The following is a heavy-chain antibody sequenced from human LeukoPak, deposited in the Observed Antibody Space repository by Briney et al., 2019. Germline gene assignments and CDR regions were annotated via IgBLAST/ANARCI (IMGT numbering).Heavy chain of an antibody. V-gene: IGHV3-23*01. D-gene: IGHD6-13*01. CDR1: GFTFSSYG. J-gene: IGHJ5*02. CDR2: ISGSGGST. CDR3: ARSGSYRYRYSSSWYGNWFDP. Sequence: PGGSLRLPCAASGFTFSSYGMSWVRQAPGKGLEWVSAISGSGGSTYYADSVKGRFTISRDNSKNTLYLQMNSLRAEDTAVYYCARSGSYRYRYSSSWYGNWFDPWGQGTLVTVSS.